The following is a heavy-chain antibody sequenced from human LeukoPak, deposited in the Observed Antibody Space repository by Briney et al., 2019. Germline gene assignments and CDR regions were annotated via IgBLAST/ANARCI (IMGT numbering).Heavy chain of an antibody. J-gene: IGHJ4*02. CDR2: IYYSGST. CDR1: GGSISSGGYY. V-gene: IGHV4-31*03. CDR3: ARGPMVRGVIISGKFDY. D-gene: IGHD3-10*01. Sequence: SQTLSLTCTVSGGSISSGGYYWSWIRQHPGEGLEWIGYIYYSGSTYYNPSLKSRVTISVDTSKNQFSLKLSSVTAADTAVYYCARGPMVRGVIISGKFDYWGQGTLVTVSS.